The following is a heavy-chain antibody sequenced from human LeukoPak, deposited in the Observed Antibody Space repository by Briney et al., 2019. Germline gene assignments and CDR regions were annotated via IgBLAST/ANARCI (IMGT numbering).Heavy chain of an antibody. CDR2: INPSGVGT. CDR3: ARDGDDFGDYVGYNYYCLDV. J-gene: IGHJ6*02. V-gene: IGHV1-46*01. D-gene: IGHD4-17*01. Sequence: ASVKVSCKASGYMFTSYYMHWVRQAPGQGLEWMGMINPSGVGTNYAQKFQGRVTMTRDTSTSTVYMELSSLRSEDTAVYYCARDGDDFGDYVGYNYYCLDVWGQGTTVTVSS. CDR1: GYMFTSYY.